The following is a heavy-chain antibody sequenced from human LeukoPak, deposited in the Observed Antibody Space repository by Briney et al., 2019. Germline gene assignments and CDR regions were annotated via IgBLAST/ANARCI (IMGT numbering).Heavy chain of an antibody. D-gene: IGHD3-3*01. CDR2: IYYSGST. Sequence: SETLSLTCTVSGSSISSYYWSWIRQPPGKGLEWIGYIYYSGSTNYNPSLKSRVTISVDTSKNQFSLKLSSVTAADTAVYYCARYYDFWSGRPKTYFDYWGQGTLVTVSS. J-gene: IGHJ4*02. CDR3: ARYYDFWSGRPKTYFDY. CDR1: GSSISSYY. V-gene: IGHV4-59*12.